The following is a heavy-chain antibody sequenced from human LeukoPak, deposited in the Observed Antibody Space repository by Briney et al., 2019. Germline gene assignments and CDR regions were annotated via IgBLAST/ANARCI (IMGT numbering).Heavy chain of an antibody. J-gene: IGHJ4*02. CDR1: GFTFSIHA. D-gene: IGHD5-12*01. CDR2: ISESGSNT. Sequence: GGSLRLSCAASGFTFSIHAMSWVRQAPGKGLEWVSGISESGSNTYYADSVKGRFTISRDNSMNTLYLQINSLRVADTAVYYCAKDRIKYSGYDGGYFDYWGQGTLVTVSS. V-gene: IGHV3-23*01. CDR3: AKDRIKYSGYDGGYFDY.